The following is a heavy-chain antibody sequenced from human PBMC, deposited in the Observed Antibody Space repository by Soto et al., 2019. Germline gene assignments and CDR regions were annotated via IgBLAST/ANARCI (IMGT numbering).Heavy chain of an antibody. Sequence: EVQLVESGGGLVQPGGSLRPSFAASGFPFSVYGMHWVRQAPGKGLVWVSRIDSDGSTTSYADSVKGRFTISRDNAKSTLYLQMNSLRAEDTAVYYCARPGYSNYGPGVDVWGQGTTVTVSS. CDR3: ARPGYSNYGPGVDV. CDR2: IDSDGSTT. V-gene: IGHV3-74*01. J-gene: IGHJ6*02. CDR1: GFPFSVYG. D-gene: IGHD4-4*01.